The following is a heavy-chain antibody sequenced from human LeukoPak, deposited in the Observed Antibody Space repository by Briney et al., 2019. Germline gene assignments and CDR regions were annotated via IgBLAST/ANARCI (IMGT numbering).Heavy chain of an antibody. CDR3: AKDYYDSSGYYWVYDY. D-gene: IGHD3-22*01. CDR2: ISSSSSYI. V-gene: IGHV3-21*01. CDR1: GFTFSSYS. Sequence: GGSLRLSCAASGFTFSSYSMNWVRQAPGKGLEWVSSISSSSSYIYYADSVKGRFTISRDNAKNSLYLQMNSLRAEDTAVYYCAKDYYDSSGYYWVYDYWGQGTLVTVSS. J-gene: IGHJ4*02.